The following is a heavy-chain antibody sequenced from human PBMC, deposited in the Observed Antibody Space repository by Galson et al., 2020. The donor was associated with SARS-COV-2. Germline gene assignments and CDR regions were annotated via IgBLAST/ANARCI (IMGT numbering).Heavy chain of an antibody. D-gene: IGHD6-13*01. CDR1: VGSFSRYY. J-gene: IGHJ4*02. CDR3: ARTKIPAGVRSALDY. CDR2: INNSGST. Sequence: SETLSLTCAVYVGSFSRYYWSWIRQPPGKGLEWIGEINNSGSTNYNPSLKSRVTLSVDASKNQFSLRLSSVTAADTAVYYCARTKIPAGVRSALDYWGQGTLVTVSS. V-gene: IGHV4-34*01.